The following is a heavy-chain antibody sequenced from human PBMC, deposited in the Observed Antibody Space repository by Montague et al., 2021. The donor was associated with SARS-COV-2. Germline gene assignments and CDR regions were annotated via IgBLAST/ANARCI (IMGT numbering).Heavy chain of an antibody. Sequence: CAISGDSVSSTSAPWNWIRQSPSKGLEWLGRTYYRSWWRSQYPGSLESRITISGDTSKNQLSLQLNSVTPEDTAVYYCASAFYGDHWAFDVWGQGTMVTVSS. V-gene: IGHV6-1*01. CDR2: TYYRSWWRS. D-gene: IGHD3-3*02. CDR1: GDSVSSTSAP. J-gene: IGHJ3*01. CDR3: ASAFYGDHWAFDV.